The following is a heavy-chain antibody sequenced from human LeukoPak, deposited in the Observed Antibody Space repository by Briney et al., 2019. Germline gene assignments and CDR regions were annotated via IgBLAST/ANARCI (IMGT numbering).Heavy chain of an antibody. CDR2: IYTSGST. J-gene: IGHJ3*02. CDR1: GGSISSYY. Sequence: SETLSLTCTVSGGSISSYYWSWIRQPAGKGLEWIGRIYTSGSTNYNPSLKSRVTMSVDTSKNQFSLKLSSVTAADTAVYYCAGSLIRFLECHAVDIWGQGTMVTVSS. V-gene: IGHV4-4*07. CDR3: AGSLIRFLECHAVDI. D-gene: IGHD3-3*01.